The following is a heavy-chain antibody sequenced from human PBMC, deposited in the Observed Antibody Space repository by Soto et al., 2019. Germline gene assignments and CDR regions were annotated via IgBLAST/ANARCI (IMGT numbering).Heavy chain of an antibody. CDR1: GFTFSNYW. J-gene: IGHJ4*02. CDR3: VRTSLVVAVATREDF. Sequence: EVQLVESGGGLVQPGESLRLSCAASGFTFSNYWMHWVRQAPGKGLVWVSRIDSDGSRITYADFVKGRFTISRDNVKNTVYLHMNSLTAEDTAVYYCVRTSLVVAVATREDFWGQGTLVTVSS. V-gene: IGHV3-74*01. D-gene: IGHD2-15*01. CDR2: IDSDGSRI.